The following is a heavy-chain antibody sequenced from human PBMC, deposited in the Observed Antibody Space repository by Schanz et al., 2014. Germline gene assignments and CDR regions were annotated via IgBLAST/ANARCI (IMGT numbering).Heavy chain of an antibody. V-gene: IGHV1-18*01. J-gene: IGHJ4*02. D-gene: IGHD2-2*01. CDR2: MTYNGNT. Sequence: QVQLVQSGAEVKKPGASVKVSCKASGYPFSNYGISWLRQAPGQGFEWMAWMTYNGNTKYAQSHQGRVTVTRDTATSTSYMELRSLTSDDTAVYYSARDVPKNDYWGQGTPVTVSS. CDR3: ARDVPKNDY. CDR1: GYPFSNYG.